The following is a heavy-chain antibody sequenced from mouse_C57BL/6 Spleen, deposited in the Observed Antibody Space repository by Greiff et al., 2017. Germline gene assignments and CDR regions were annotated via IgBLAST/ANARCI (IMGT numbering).Heavy chain of an antibody. V-gene: IGHV1-55*01. Sequence: QVHVKQPGAELVKPGASVKMSCKASGYTFTSYWITWVKQRPGQGLEWIGDIYPGSGSTNYNEKFKSKATLTVDTSSSTAYMQLSSLTSEDSAVYYCARQAGKAWFAYWGQGTLVTVSA. D-gene: IGHD3-2*02. CDR3: ARQAGKAWFAY. J-gene: IGHJ3*01. CDR1: GYTFTSYW. CDR2: IYPGSGST.